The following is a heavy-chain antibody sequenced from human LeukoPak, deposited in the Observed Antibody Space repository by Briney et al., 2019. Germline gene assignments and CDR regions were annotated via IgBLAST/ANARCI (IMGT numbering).Heavy chain of an antibody. CDR1: GFTVSSNS. CDR3: ARHSGNSGSYYFGY. Sequence: PGGSLRLSCAASGFTVSSNSVSWVRQAPGKGLEWVSLIYGGGSTYYADSVKGRFTISRDNSKNTLYLQMNSLRPEDTAVYYCARHSGNSGSYYFGYWGQGTLVTVSS. V-gene: IGHV3-53*01. J-gene: IGHJ4*02. D-gene: IGHD5-12*01. CDR2: IYGGGST.